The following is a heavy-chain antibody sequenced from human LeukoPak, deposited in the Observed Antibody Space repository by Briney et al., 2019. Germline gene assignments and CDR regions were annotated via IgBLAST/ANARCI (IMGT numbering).Heavy chain of an antibody. V-gene: IGHV3-74*01. CDR3: ARGETYYYGMDV. Sequence: PGGSLRLSCAASGFTFSSYWMHWVRQAPGKGLVWVSRIDTDGSNTAYADSVKGRFTISRDNAKNTLYLQMNSLRAEDTAVYYCARGETYYYGMDVWGQGTTVTVSS. CDR2: IDTDGSNT. CDR1: GFTFSSYW. J-gene: IGHJ6*02. D-gene: IGHD1-26*01.